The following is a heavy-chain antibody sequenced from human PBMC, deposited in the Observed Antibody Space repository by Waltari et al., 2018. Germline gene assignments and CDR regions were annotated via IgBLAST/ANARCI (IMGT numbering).Heavy chain of an antibody. CDR3: ASPTGVANHRAFDH. J-gene: IGHJ4*02. CDR1: GGSFSGYY. D-gene: IGHD2-15*01. Sequence: QVQLQQWGAGLLKPSETLSLTCAVYGGSFSGYYWSWIRQPPGKGLEWIGEINHSGSTNYNPSLKSRVTISVDTSKNQFSLKLSSVTAADTAVYYCASPTGVANHRAFDHWGQGTLVTVSS. V-gene: IGHV4-34*01. CDR2: INHSGST.